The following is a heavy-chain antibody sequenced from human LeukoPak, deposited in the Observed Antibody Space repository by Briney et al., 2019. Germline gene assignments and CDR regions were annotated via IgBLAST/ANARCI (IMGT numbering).Heavy chain of an antibody. CDR2: INHSGST. J-gene: IGHJ3*02. V-gene: IGHV4-34*01. CDR1: GGSISSYY. CDR3: ARGRRDCSSTSCYILGAFDI. Sequence: SETLSLTCTVSGGSISSYYWSWIRQPPGKGLEWIGEINHSGSTNYNPSLKSRVTISVDTSKNQFSLKLSSVTAADTAVYYCARGRRDCSSTSCYILGAFDIWGQGTMVTVSS. D-gene: IGHD2-2*02.